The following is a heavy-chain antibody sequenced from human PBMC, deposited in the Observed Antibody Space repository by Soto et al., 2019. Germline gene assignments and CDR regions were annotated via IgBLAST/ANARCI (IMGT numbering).Heavy chain of an antibody. J-gene: IGHJ4*02. D-gene: IGHD1-7*01. CDR3: ASRDPGTSVDY. CDR2: IYRTGST. Sequence: SETLSLTCAVSGGSFTGNNWWTWVRQPPGQGLEWIGEIYRTGSTNYNPSLKSRVTISLDKSENQFSLKVTSLTAADTAVYYCASRDPGTSVDYWGQGTLVTVSS. CDR1: GGSFTGNNW. V-gene: IGHV4-4*02.